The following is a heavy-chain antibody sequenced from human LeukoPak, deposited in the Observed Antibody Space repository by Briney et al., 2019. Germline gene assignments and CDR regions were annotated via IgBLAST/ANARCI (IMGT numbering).Heavy chain of an antibody. J-gene: IGHJ4*02. CDR3: ARGPL. CDR1: GFTFSNSW. CDR2: IKQDESER. V-gene: IGHV3-7*01. Sequence: GGSLSLSCAASGFTFSNSWMSWVRQAPGKGLEWVASIKQDESERYYVDSVKGRFTISRDNAKKSLSLQMNSLRAEDTAVYFCARGPLWGLGTLVTVSS.